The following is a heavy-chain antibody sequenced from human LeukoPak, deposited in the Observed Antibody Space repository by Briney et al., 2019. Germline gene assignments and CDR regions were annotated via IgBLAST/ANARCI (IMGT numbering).Heavy chain of an antibody. CDR1: GDSISIYY. Sequence: SETLSLTCTVSGDSISIYYWSWIRQPPGKGLEWIGYIFHSGSTNYNPSLKSRVTISVDTSNNQFSLKLTSLTAADTAVYYCARAKIGYSYLIDYWGQGTLVTVSS. J-gene: IGHJ4*02. V-gene: IGHV4-59*01. CDR2: IFHSGST. CDR3: ARAKIGYSYLIDY. D-gene: IGHD5-18*01.